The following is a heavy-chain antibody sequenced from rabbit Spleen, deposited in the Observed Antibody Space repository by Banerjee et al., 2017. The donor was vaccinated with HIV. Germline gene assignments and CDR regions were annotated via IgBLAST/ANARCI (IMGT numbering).Heavy chain of an antibody. V-gene: IGHV1S40*01. CDR2: IYAGSSGST. D-gene: IGHD8-1*01. Sequence: QSLEESGGDLVKPGASLTLTCTASGFSFSSSYYICWVRQAPGKGLEWIACIYAGSSGSTYSATWAKGRFTISKTSSTTVTLQMTSLTAADTATYFCARDTGSSFSTYGMDLWGPGTLVTVS. CDR3: ARDTGSSFSTYGMDL. CDR1: GFSFSSSYY. J-gene: IGHJ6*01.